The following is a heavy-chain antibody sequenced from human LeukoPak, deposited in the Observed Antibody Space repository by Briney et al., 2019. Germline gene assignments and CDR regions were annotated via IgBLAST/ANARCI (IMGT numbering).Heavy chain of an antibody. J-gene: IGHJ5*02. V-gene: IGHV1-18*01. CDR2: ISPYNGDR. D-gene: IGHD6-25*01. CDR3: ARDRYMPELFRGYFDP. Sequence: ASVKVSCKASGYTFTNYAITWVRQAPGQGPEWMGWISPYNGDRRDALKFQGRLTITADISTSIAYMELSSLTSEDTAGYYCARDRYMPELFRGYFDPWGQGTLVTVSS. CDR1: GYTFTNYA.